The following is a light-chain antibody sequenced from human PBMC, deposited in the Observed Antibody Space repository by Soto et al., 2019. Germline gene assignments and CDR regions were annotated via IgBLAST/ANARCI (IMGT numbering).Light chain of an antibody. CDR3: QHYHSYWT. Sequence: DIQMTQSPSSVAASVGDRVTITCRASQGISNWLAWYQQKPGKAPKLLIYAASGLQRGVPSRFSGSGFGTDFTLTISSLQPEDFATYYYQHYHSYWTFGQGTKVDI. J-gene: IGKJ1*01. V-gene: IGKV1-12*01. CDR2: AAS. CDR1: QGISNW.